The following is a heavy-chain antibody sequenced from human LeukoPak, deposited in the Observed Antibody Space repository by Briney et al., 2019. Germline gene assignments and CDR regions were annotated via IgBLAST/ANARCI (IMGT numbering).Heavy chain of an antibody. CDR1: GFTFSSYW. V-gene: IGHV3-74*01. CDR2: IASDGSSK. J-gene: IGHJ4*02. Sequence: QPGGSLRLSCAASGFTFSSYWMNWVRPAPGKGLVWVSRIASDGSSKTYADSVKGRFSISRDNAKKTLYLQMNSLRVEDTAVYYCARGRPHGNDYWGQGTLVTVSS. CDR3: ARGRPHGNDY. D-gene: IGHD4-23*01.